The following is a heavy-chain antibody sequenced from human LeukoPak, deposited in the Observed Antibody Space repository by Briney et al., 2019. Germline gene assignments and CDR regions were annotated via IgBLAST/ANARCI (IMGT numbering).Heavy chain of an antibody. Sequence: PGGSLRLSCAASGFTFSSYAMSWVRQAPGKGLEWVSAISGSGGSTYYEDSVKGRFTISRDNSKNTLYLQMNSLRAEDTAVYYCAKDPPLRYFDWTRPGYGMDVWGKGTTVTVSS. V-gene: IGHV3-23*01. J-gene: IGHJ6*04. D-gene: IGHD3-9*01. CDR2: ISGSGGST. CDR3: AKDPPLRYFDWTRPGYGMDV. CDR1: GFTFSSYA.